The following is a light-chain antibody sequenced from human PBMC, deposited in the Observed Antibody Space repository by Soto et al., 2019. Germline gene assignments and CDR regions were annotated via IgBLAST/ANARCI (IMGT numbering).Light chain of an antibody. CDR2: EVT. CDR1: SSDVGAYNL. J-gene: IGLJ1*01. CDR3: SSYAGSSKFV. Sequence: QSALTQPPSASGSPGQSVTISCTGTSSDVGAYNLVSWYQQHPGKAPKLMIYEVTKRPSGVPDRFSGSKSGNTASLTVSGLQAEDEADYYCSSYAGSSKFVFGSGTKLTVL. V-gene: IGLV2-8*01.